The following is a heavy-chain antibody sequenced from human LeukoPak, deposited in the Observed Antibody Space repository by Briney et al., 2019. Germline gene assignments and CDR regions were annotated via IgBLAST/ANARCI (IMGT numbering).Heavy chain of an antibody. D-gene: IGHD3-22*01. V-gene: IGHV4-4*07. CDR2: IYTTGST. CDR1: GGAIGTYY. CDR3: ARFRGPGRWLSPFDL. Sequence: SETLSLTCTVSGGAIGTYYWSWIRQPAGKGLEWIGRIYTTGSTTYNSSLKSRVTISVDKSKNELFLKLNSMTAADTAVYYCARFRGPGRWLSPFDLWGRGTLVTVSS. J-gene: IGHJ2*01.